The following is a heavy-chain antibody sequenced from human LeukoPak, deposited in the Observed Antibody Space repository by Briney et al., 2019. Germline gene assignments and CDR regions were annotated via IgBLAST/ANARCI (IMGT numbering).Heavy chain of an antibody. CDR2: ITYDGYYK. V-gene: IGHV3-30*03. D-gene: IGHD3-10*01. J-gene: IGHJ4*02. Sequence: GGSLRLSCAASGFTFTSYGMHWVRQAPGKGLGWVALITYDGYYKYYSDSVKGRFTISSDTSKNTLYLQMNSLRAEDTAVYYCARDLSPVVRASPMGYWGQGTLVTVSS. CDR1: GFTFTSYG. CDR3: ARDLSPVVRASPMGY.